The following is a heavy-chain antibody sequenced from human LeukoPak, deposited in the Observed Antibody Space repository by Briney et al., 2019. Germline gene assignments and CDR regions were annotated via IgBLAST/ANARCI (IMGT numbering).Heavy chain of an antibody. CDR1: GGSISSYY. CDR3: ARGGTAGLYWYFDL. D-gene: IGHD6-13*01. Sequence: SETLSLTCTVSGGSISSYYWSWIRQPPGKGLEWIGYIYYSGSTNYNPSLKSRVTISVDTSKNQFSLKLSSVTAADTAVYYCARGGTAGLYWYFDLWGCGTLVTVSS. V-gene: IGHV4-59*01. J-gene: IGHJ2*01. CDR2: IYYSGST.